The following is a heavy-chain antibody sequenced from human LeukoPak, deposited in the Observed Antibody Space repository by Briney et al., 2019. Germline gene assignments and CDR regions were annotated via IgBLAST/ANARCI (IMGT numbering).Heavy chain of an antibody. CDR2: INPNSGGT. CDR3: ARDVCSGGSCYSGTRKDY. V-gene: IGHV1-2*02. J-gene: IGHJ4*02. D-gene: IGHD2-15*01. CDR1: GYTFTGYY. Sequence: ASVKVSCKASGYTFTGYYMHWVRQAPGQGLEWMGWINPNSGGTNYAQKFQGRVTMTRDTPISTAYMELSRLRSDDTAVYYCARDVCSGGSCYSGTRKDYXGQGTLVTVSX.